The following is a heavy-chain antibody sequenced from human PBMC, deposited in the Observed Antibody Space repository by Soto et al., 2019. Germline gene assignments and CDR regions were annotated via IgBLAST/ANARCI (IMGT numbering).Heavy chain of an antibody. CDR2: IHAGNGNT. V-gene: IGHV1-3*01. Sequence: QVQVVQSGAEVKKPGASVKVSCKASGFTFTTYAIHWVRQAPGQRLEWMGWIHAGNGNTKSSQKFQDRLTITRDTSASTAYMELSSLRSEDSAVYYCARDRCSGDCNDSDYWGQGTLVTVSS. CDR1: GFTFTTYA. CDR3: ARDRCSGDCNDSDY. D-gene: IGHD2-21*02. J-gene: IGHJ4*02.